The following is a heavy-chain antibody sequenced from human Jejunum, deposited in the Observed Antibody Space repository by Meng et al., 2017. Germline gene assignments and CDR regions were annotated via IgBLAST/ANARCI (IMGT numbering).Heavy chain of an antibody. D-gene: IGHD6-19*01. Sequence: GSLRLSCAASGFTFSSSWMSWVRQAPGKGLEWVANIKQDGSEKYYVDSVKGRFTISRDNAKDLLSLQMSSLRAEDTAVYYCTRGGDTSGLYASYSWGQGTLVTVSS. J-gene: IGHJ4*02. V-gene: IGHV3-7*04. CDR1: GFTFSSSW. CDR3: TRGGDTSGLYASYS. CDR2: IKQDGSEK.